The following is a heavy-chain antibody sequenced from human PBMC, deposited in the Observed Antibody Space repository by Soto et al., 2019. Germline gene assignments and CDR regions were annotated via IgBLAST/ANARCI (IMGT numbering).Heavy chain of an antibody. CDR1: GFPFNNAW. J-gene: IGHJ3*01. CDR2: VKSGSYGGTT. CDR3: TADTINIVWGYV. D-gene: IGHD3-16*01. V-gene: IGHV3-15*07. Sequence: EVQLVESGGGLVKPGGSLRLSCAASGFPFNNAWMNWVRQAPGKGLEWVGRVKSGSYGGTTDYAALVKGRFIISRDDSINTVYLQMRGLQADYTAVDYCTADTINIVWGYVGGPGTMVTVSS.